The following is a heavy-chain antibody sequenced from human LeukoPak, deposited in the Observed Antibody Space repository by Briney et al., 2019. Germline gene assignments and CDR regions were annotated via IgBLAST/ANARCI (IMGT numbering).Heavy chain of an antibody. CDR1: GFTFSNAW. CDR3: ATEGFYF. CDR2: IKSKTDGGTT. Sequence: GGSLRLSCAASGFTFSNAWMSWVRQAPGKGLEWVGRIKSKTDGGTTDYAAPVKGRFTISRDNVKNTLYLQMNSLRAEDTALYYCATEGFYFWGPGTQVTVSS. J-gene: IGHJ4*02. V-gene: IGHV3-15*01.